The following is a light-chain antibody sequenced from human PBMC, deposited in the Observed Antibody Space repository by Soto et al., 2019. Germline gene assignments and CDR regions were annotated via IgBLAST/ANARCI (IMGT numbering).Light chain of an antibody. CDR2: GAS. J-gene: IGKJ2*01. Sequence: EIVLTQSPGTLSLSPGERATLSCRASQSLSSSYLAWYQQKPGQAPRLLIYGASSRATGIPDRFSSSRSGTGFTLTISRLEPEDFAVYYCQQYGGSPPYTFGQGTKVEIK. V-gene: IGKV3-20*01. CDR1: QSLSSSY. CDR3: QQYGGSPPYT.